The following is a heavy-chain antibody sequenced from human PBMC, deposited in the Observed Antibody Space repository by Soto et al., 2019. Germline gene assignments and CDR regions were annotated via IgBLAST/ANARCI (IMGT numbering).Heavy chain of an antibody. D-gene: IGHD6-13*01. V-gene: IGHV3-30-3*01. CDR2: ISYDGSNK. CDR3: ARGFIAAALNWFDP. J-gene: IGHJ5*02. Sequence: GGSLRLSCAASGFTFSSYAMHWVRQAPGKGLEWVAVISYDGSNKYYADSVKGRFTISRDNSKNTLYLQMNSLRAEDTAVYYCARGFIAAALNWFDPWGQGTLVTVSS. CDR1: GFTFSSYA.